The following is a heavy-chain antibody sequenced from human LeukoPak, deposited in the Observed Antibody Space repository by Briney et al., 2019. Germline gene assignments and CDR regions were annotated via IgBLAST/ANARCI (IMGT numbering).Heavy chain of an antibody. CDR1: GGSISSGGYY. Sequence: SETLSLTCTVSGGSISSGGYYWSWIRQHPGKGLEWIGYIYYSGSTYHNPSLKSRVTISVDTSKNQFSLKLSSVTAADTAVYYCAREDYSNYGGFDYWGQGTLVTVSS. J-gene: IGHJ4*02. V-gene: IGHV4-31*03. CDR2: IYYSGST. D-gene: IGHD4-11*01. CDR3: AREDYSNYGGFDY.